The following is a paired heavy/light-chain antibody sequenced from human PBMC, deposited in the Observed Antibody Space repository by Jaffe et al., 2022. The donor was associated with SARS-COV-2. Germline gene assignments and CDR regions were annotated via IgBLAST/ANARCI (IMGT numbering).Heavy chain of an antibody. CDR1: GYTFTSYA. CDR2: INTNTGNP. J-gene: IGHJ2*01. V-gene: IGHV7-4-1*02. Sequence: QVQLVQSGSELKKPGASVKVSCKASGYTFTSYAMNWVRQAPGQGLEWMGWINTNTGNPTYAQGFTGRFVFSLDTSVSTAYLQISSLKAEDTAVYYCARDLRDIVVVVAAPTHWYFDLWGRGTLVTVSS. CDR3: ARDLRDIVVVVAAPTHWYFDL. D-gene: IGHD2-15*01.
Light chain of an antibody. CDR2: EVS. Sequence: QSALTQPASVSGSPGQSITISCTGTSSDVGGYNYVSWYQQHPGKAPKLMIYEVSNRPSGVSNRFSGSKSGNTASLTISGLQAEDEADYYCSSYTSSSTHVVFGGGTKLTVL. J-gene: IGLJ2*01. CDR1: SSDVGGYNY. V-gene: IGLV2-14*01. CDR3: SSYTSSSTHVV.